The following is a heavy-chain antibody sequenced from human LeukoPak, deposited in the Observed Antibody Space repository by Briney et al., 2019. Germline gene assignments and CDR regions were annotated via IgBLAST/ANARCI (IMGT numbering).Heavy chain of an antibody. CDR1: GGSISSYY. V-gene: IGHV4-4*07. CDR3: ARGLAAAASYYYYYYYMDV. J-gene: IGHJ6*03. CDR2: IYTSGST. D-gene: IGHD6-13*01. Sequence: SETLSLTCTVSGGSISSYYWSWIRQPAGKGLEWFGRIYTSGSTNYNPSLKSRVTMSVDTSKNQFSLKLSSVTAADTAVYYCARGLAAAASYYYYYYYMDVWGKGTTVTVSS.